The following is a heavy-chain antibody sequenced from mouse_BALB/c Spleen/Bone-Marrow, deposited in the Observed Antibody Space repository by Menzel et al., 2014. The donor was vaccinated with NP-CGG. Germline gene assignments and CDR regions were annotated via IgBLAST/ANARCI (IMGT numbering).Heavy chain of an antibody. CDR2: IDPANGNT. V-gene: IGHV14-3*02. CDR1: GFNIKDTY. J-gene: IGHJ4*01. Sequence: EVQLQQSGAELVKPGASVKLSCAASGFNIKDTYMHWVKQRPEQGLEWIGRIDPANGNTKYDPKFQGKATITADTSSNTAYLQLSSLTSEDTAVYYCARWEYYAMDYWGQGTSVTVSS. D-gene: IGHD4-1*01. CDR3: ARWEYYAMDY.